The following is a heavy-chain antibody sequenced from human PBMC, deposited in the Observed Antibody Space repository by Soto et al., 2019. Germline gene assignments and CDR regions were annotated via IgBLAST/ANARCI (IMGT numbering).Heavy chain of an antibody. CDR3: ARDCSGGSCYPGMDV. V-gene: IGHV3-21*01. J-gene: IGHJ6*02. CDR2: ISSSGYI. D-gene: IGHD2-15*01. CDR1: GFNFNSYT. Sequence: PVGSLRLSCAASGFNFNSYTINWVRQAPGKRLEWLSSISSSGYIFSTDSVRGRFTISRDNAKNSVCLQINSLRAEDTAVYFCARDCSGGSCYPGMDVWGQGTTVTVSS.